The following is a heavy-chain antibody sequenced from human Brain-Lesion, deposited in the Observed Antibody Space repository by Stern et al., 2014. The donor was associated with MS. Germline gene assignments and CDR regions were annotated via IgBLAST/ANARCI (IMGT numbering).Heavy chain of an antibody. CDR2: ISSHQNYI. CDR1: GFTFSDSS. Sequence: DQLVESGGGLVKPGGSLRFSCAASGFTFSDSSMFWVRQSPGKVLAGVSCISSHQNYINYAESVKGRFTISRENARNSLYLQMNSLRVEDTAVYYCATVSPYTSSWYPFFDNWGQGTRVTVSS. J-gene: IGHJ4*02. V-gene: IGHV3-21*01. D-gene: IGHD6-13*01. CDR3: ATVSPYTSSWYPFFDN.